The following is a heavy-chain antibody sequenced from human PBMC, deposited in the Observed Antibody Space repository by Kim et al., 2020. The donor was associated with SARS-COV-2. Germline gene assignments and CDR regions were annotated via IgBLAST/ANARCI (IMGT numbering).Heavy chain of an antibody. CDR2: IYHSGST. D-gene: IGHD5-18*01. V-gene: IGHV4-4*02. J-gene: IGHJ3*02. Sequence: SETLSLTCAVSGGSISSSNWWSWVRQPPGKGLEWIGEIYHSGSTNYNPSLKSRVTISVDKSKNQFSLKLSSVTAADTAVYYCARDHRGYSYGDAFDIWGQGTMVTVSS. CDR1: GGSISSSNW. CDR3: ARDHRGYSYGDAFDI.